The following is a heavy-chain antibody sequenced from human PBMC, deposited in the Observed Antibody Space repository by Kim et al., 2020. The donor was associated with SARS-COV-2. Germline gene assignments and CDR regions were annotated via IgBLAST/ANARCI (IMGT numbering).Heavy chain of an antibody. CDR3: STYSY. V-gene: IGHV3-23*01. CDR2: VSGGGGNT. CDR1: GFTFSSFA. D-gene: IGHD2-15*01. Sequence: GGSLRLSCAASGFTFSSFAMSWVRQAPGKGLEWVSTVSGGGGNTYFADSVKGRFTISRHNSKNSLYLQMNSLRVEDTAVYYCSTYSYWGQGTLVTVSS. J-gene: IGHJ4*02.